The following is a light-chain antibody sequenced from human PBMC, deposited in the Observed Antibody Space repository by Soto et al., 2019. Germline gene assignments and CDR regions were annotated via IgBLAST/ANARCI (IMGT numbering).Light chain of an antibody. J-gene: IGKJ3*01. CDR2: AS. CDR3: QHYGSSAM. V-gene: IGKV3-20*01. CDR1: QSISDMY. Sequence: EIELTQSPGTLSVSLGERATISCRASQSISDMYLACYQKKPGHATRLLIKASNRETGIPDRFSGSGSGTDFTLTISRLEPEDFAAYYCQHYGSSAMFGPGTKVDIK.